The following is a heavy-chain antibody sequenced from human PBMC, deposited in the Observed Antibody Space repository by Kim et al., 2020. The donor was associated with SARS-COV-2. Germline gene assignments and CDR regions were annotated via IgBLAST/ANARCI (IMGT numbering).Heavy chain of an antibody. V-gene: IGHV3-30-3*01. CDR3: ARERQLDDAFDI. D-gene: IGHD6-13*01. CDR2: ISYDGSNK. Sequence: GGSLRLSCAASGFTFSSYAMHWVRQAPGKGLEWVAVISYDGSNKYYADSVKGRFTISRDNSKNTLYLQMNSLRAEDTAVYYCARERQLDDAFDIWGQGTMVTVSS. CDR1: GFTFSSYA. J-gene: IGHJ3*02.